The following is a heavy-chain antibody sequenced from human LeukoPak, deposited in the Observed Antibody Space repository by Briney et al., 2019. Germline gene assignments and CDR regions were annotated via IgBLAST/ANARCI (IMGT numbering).Heavy chain of an antibody. CDR1: GVSISSYY. J-gene: IGHJ4*02. D-gene: IGHD6-19*01. CDR3: AKAGIGVVGYFDY. CDR2: IYYSGST. V-gene: IGHV4-59*01. Sequence: SETLSLTCTVSGVSISSYYWSWIRQPPGKGLEWIGYIYYSGSTNYNPSLKSRVTISVDTSKNQFSLKLSSVTAADTAVYYCAKAGIGVVGYFDYWGQGTLVTVSS.